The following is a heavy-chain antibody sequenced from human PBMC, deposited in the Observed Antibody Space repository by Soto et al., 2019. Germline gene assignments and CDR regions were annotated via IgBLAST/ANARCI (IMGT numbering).Heavy chain of an antibody. CDR2: IYYSGSI. V-gene: IGHV4-39*01. J-gene: IGHJ6*02. CDR1: GGSISSSSYY. Sequence: ETLSLTCTVSGGSISSSSYYWGWIRQPPGKRLEWIGSIYYSGSIYYNPSLKSRVTITVDTSKNQFSLKLSSVTAADTAVYYCARRDYYYYGMDVWGQGTTVTVSS. CDR3: ARRDYYYYGMDV.